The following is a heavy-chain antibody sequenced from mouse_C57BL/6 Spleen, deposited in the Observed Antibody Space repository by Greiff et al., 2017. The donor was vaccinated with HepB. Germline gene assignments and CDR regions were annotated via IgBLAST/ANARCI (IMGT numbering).Heavy chain of an antibody. V-gene: IGHV2-9-1*01. Sequence: VKLVESGPGLVAPSQSLSITCTVPGFSLTSYAISWVRQPPGKGLEWLGVIWTGGGTNYNSAIKSRMSISKDNSKSQVFLKRNSLQTGDTARYYRARNDYRPWVAYWGQGTLVTVSA. J-gene: IGHJ3*01. CDR2: IWTGGGT. CDR1: GFSLTSYA. CDR3: ARNDYRPWVAY. D-gene: IGHD2-4*01.